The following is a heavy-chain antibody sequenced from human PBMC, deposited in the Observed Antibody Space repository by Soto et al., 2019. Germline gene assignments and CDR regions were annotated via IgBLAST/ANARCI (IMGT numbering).Heavy chain of an antibody. J-gene: IGHJ6*02. CDR3: ARVFWPDYYYGMDV. Sequence: QVQLQESGPGLVKPSETLSVTCTISGGSISSGGYYWGWIRQFPGKGLEWIGYIYYSGTTYYNPSLKSRSTISVDMSENQFSLKLTSVTAADTAVYYCARVFWPDYYYGMDVWGQGTTVTVSS. CDR1: GGSISSGGYY. V-gene: IGHV4-31*03. CDR2: IYYSGTT.